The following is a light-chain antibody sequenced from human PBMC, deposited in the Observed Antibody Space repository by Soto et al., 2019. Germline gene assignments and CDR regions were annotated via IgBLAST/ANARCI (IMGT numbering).Light chain of an antibody. CDR3: SSYTGIGTYV. CDR2: EVN. Sequence: QSALTQPASVSGSPGQSITISCTGTSSDIDDYKYVSWYQQHPGKAPKLMVYEVNYRPSGVSNRFSGSKSGNAASLTISALQAEDEADYYCSSYTGIGTYVFGAGTKLTVL. V-gene: IGLV2-14*01. CDR1: SSDIDDYKY. J-gene: IGLJ1*01.